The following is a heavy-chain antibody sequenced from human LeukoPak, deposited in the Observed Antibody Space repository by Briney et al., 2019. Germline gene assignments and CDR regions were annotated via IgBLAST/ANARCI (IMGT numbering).Heavy chain of an antibody. J-gene: IGHJ5*02. V-gene: IGHV3-23*01. CDR1: GFSFSSFA. CDR3: TKDPNGDYIGAFDP. D-gene: IGHD4-17*01. Sequence: PTGGSLRLSCAASGFSFSSFAMTWVRQAPGKGLEWVSSITGGHYATYNTDSVKGRFTISRDNAKNTLYLQMNSLRADDTAIYYCTKDPNGDYIGAFDPWGQGNLVTVSS. CDR2: ITGGHYAT.